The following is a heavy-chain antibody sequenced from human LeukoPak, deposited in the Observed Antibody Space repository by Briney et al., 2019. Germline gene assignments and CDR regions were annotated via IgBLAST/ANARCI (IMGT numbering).Heavy chain of an antibody. Sequence: PSETLSLTCTVSGGSISAYYWSWIRQPPGKGLEGIADFLYSGSTNYNPSLKSRVTISVDTSKNQFSLKLSSVTAADTAVYYCARDYGDYFDWGQGTLVTVSS. J-gene: IGHJ4*02. CDR2: FLYSGST. V-gene: IGHV4-59*08. D-gene: IGHD4-17*01. CDR1: GGSISAYY. CDR3: ARDYGDYFD.